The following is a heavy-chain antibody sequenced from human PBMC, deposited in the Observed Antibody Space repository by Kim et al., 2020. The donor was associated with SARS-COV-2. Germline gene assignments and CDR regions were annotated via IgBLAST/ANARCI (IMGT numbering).Heavy chain of an antibody. CDR1: GGSFSGYH. Sequence: SETLSLTCAVYGGSFSGYHWSWIRQSPGKGLECIGEIIHSGSTNYNPSLKSRVTMSVDTSQNQFSLKLSSVTAADTAVYYCARDAMGGIATAAGSRGGYFDSWGQGTLVTVSS. D-gene: IGHD6-13*01. V-gene: IGHV4-34*12. CDR2: IIHSGST. J-gene: IGHJ4*02. CDR3: ARDAMGGIATAAGSRGGYFDS.